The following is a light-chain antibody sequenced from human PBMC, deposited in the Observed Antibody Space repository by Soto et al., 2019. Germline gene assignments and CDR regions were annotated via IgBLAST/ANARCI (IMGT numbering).Light chain of an antibody. Sequence: QSALTQPASVSGSPRQSITISCTGTSSDVGSYNLVSWYQQHPGKAPKLMIYEVSQRPSGVSNRFSGSKSGNTGSLTISGLQAEDEADYYCCSYAGSSTLVFGGGTKLTVL. CDR3: CSYAGSSTLV. J-gene: IGLJ2*01. CDR2: EVS. V-gene: IGLV2-23*02. CDR1: SSDVGSYNL.